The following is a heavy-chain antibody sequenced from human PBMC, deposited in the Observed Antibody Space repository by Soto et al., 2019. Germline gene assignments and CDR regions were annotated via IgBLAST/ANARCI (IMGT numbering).Heavy chain of an antibody. CDR1: GFSLSKARMG. CDR3: ARALRAGLPIYYFDS. Sequence: SGPTLVNPTETLTLTCTVSGFSLSKARMGVSWIRQPPGKALEWLAHIFWNDERSYNTSLKSRLTISRDTSKSQVVLTMTNVDPVDTGTYFCARALRAGLPIYYFDSWGQGTLVTVSS. D-gene: IGHD2-15*01. CDR2: IFWNDER. J-gene: IGHJ4*02. V-gene: IGHV2-26*01.